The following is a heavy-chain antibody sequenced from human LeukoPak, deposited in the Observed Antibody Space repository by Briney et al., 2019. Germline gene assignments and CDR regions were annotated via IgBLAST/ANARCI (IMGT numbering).Heavy chain of an antibody. D-gene: IGHD3-10*01. CDR2: ISGSGGST. J-gene: IGHJ5*02. Sequence: GASLRLSCAASGFTFSSYAMSWVRQAPGKGLEWVSAISGSGGSTYYADSVKGRFTISRDNSKNTLYLQMNSLRAEDTAVYYCASLVRGVIPSMEFDPWGQGTLVTVSS. CDR3: ASLVRGVIPSMEFDP. V-gene: IGHV3-23*01. CDR1: GFTFSSYA.